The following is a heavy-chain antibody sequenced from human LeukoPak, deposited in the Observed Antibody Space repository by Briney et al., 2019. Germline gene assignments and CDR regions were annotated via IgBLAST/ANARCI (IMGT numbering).Heavy chain of an antibody. CDR1: GFTFDDYA. Sequence: PGGSLRPSCAASGFTFDDYAMHWVRQAPGKGLEWVSLISGDGGRTSYADSVKGRFSISRDNSKNSLHLQMNSLRTEDTALYYCAKDHIAVATTWSLYYFDYWGQGVLVTVSS. D-gene: IGHD6-19*01. CDR3: AKDHIAVATTWSLYYFDY. V-gene: IGHV3-43*02. J-gene: IGHJ4*02. CDR2: ISGDGGRT.